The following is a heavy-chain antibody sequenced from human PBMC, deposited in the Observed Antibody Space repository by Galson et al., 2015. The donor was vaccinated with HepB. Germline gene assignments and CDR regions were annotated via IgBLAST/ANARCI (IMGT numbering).Heavy chain of an antibody. CDR2: TYYRSKWQK. J-gene: IGHJ6*02. Sequence: CAISGDSVSANTAVWNWIRQSPSRGLEWLGRTYYRSKWQKVYAVSMKSRITISTDTSRNQVSLQLNSMSPEDTAVYYCAYGVDVWGQGSTVTVSS. CDR1: GDSVSANTAV. CDR3: AYGVDV. V-gene: IGHV6-1*01.